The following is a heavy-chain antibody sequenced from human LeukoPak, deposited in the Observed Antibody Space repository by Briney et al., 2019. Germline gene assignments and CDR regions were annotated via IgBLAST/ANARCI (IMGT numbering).Heavy chain of an antibody. CDR3: ARDEADYYDSSGFFFDAFDI. J-gene: IGHJ3*02. CDR2: ISGHSSKI. V-gene: IGHV3-48*04. CDR1: GFTLSSYG. D-gene: IGHD3-22*01. Sequence: GGSLRLSCVASGFTLSSYGMNWVRQAPGKGLEWVSYISGHSSKIYYAHSVKGRFTISRDNAKNSVYLQMNSLRAEDTAVYYCARDEADYYDSSGFFFDAFDIWGQGTGVTVSS.